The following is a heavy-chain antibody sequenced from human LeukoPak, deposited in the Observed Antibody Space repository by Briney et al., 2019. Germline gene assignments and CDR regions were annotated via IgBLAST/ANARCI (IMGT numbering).Heavy chain of an antibody. D-gene: IGHD3-22*01. CDR1: GFTFSSYG. CDR3: ARAAYDSSGYLTL. J-gene: IGHJ4*02. CDR2: IWYDGINK. Sequence: PGGSLRLSCAASGFTFSSYGMHWVRQAPGKGLEWMAVIWYDGINKYYADSVKGRFTISRDSSKNTLYLQMNSLRAEDTAVYYCARAAYDSSGYLTLWGQGTLVTVSS. V-gene: IGHV3-33*01.